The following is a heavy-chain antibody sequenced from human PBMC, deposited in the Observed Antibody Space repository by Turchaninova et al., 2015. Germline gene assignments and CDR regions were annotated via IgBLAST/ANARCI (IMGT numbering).Heavy chain of an antibody. D-gene: IGHD1-1*01. CDR2: INWNSVGS. Sequence: EVHLVESGGGLVQPGTSLRLSCAASGFLFDNYGMHWVRPVPGRGLEGVSGINWNSVGSDYGNSGMVRSTSSRDNAKNSLYFQMNSLRAEDMALYFCARDNDRDDDGWFDSWGQGTLVTVSS. V-gene: IGHV3-9*03. CDR1: GFLFDNYG. CDR3: ARDNDRDDDGWFDS. J-gene: IGHJ5*01.